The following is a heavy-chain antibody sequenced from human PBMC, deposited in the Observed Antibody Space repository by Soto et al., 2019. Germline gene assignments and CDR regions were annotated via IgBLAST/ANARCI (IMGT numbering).Heavy chain of an antibody. CDR1: GFTFSSYS. CDR3: ARDSLHFPTSYGPSYYYYGMDV. J-gene: IGHJ6*02. V-gene: IGHV3-21*01. D-gene: IGHD5-18*01. CDR2: ISSSSSYI. Sequence: PGGSLRLSCAASGFTFSSYSMNWVRQAPGKGLEWVSSISSSSSYIYYADSVKGRFTISRDNAKNSLYLQMNSLRAEDTAVYYCARDSLHFPTSYGPSYYYYGMDVWGQGTTVTVSS.